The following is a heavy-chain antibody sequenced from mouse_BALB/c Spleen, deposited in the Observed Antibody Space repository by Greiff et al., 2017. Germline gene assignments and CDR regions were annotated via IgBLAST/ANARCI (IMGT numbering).Heavy chain of an antibody. CDR1: GYTFTDYW. V-gene: IGHV1-69*01. Sequence: QVQLKQPGAELVMPGASVKMSCKASGYTFTDYWMHWVKQRPGQGLEWIGAIDTSDSYTSYNQKFKGKATLTVDESSSTAYMQLSSLTFEDSAVYYCARVGYYVGYFDYWGQGTTLTVSS. CDR2: IDTSDSYT. CDR3: ARVGYYVGYFDY. D-gene: IGHD2-3*01. J-gene: IGHJ2*01.